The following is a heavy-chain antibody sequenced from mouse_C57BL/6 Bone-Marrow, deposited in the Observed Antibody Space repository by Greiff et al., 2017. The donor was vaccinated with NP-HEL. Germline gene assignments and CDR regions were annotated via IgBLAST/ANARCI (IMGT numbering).Heavy chain of an antibody. CDR2: IYPGDGDT. Sequence: QVQLQQSGPELVKPGASVKISCKASGYAFSSSWMNWVKQRPGKGLEWIGRIYPGDGDTNYNGKFKGKATLTADKSSSTAYMQLSSLTSEDSAVYFCARSYDYDYRRLAYWGQGTLVTVSA. CDR3: ARSYDYDYRRLAY. J-gene: IGHJ3*01. CDR1: GYAFSSSW. V-gene: IGHV1-82*01. D-gene: IGHD2-4*01.